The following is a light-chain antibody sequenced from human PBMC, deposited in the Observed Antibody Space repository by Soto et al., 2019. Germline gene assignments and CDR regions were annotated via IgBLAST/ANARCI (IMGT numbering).Light chain of an antibody. Sequence: QSVLTQPPSVSGAPGQRVTISCTGSSPNIGADDDVHWYQQLPGTAPKLLIYGNSIRPSGVPDRFSGSKSGTSASLAITGLQAEDEADYSCQSYDSSLSGSVFGGGTKLTVL. CDR1: SPNIGADDD. CDR3: QSYDSSLSGSV. V-gene: IGLV1-40*01. J-gene: IGLJ3*02. CDR2: GNS.